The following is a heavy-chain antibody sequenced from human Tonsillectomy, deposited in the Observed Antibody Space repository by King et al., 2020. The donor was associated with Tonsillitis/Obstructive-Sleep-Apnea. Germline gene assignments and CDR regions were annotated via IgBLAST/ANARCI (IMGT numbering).Heavy chain of an antibody. Sequence: VQLVESGGGVVKPGRSLRVSCEASGFTFNTYGMHWVRQAPGKGLEWVAVIWYDRSNKYYADAVKGRLTISRDNSKNTLYLQMNSLRGEDTAVYYCLRTRDVNFDYWGQGPLVTVSS. V-gene: IGHV3-33*01. CDR1: GFTFNTYG. D-gene: IGHD5-24*01. CDR2: IWYDRSNK. CDR3: LRTRDVNFDY. J-gene: IGHJ4*02.